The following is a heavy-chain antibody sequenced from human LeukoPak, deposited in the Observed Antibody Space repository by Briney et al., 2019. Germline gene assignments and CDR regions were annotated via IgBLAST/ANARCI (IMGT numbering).Heavy chain of an antibody. Sequence: SETLSLTCAVYGGSFSGYYWSWIRQPPGKGLEWIGEINHSGGTNYNPSLKSRVTISVDTSKNQFSLKLSSVTAADTAVYYCARRDQQYNFDYWGQGTLVTVSS. J-gene: IGHJ4*02. D-gene: IGHD1/OR15-1a*01. CDR3: ARRDQQYNFDY. CDR1: GGSFSGYY. CDR2: INHSGGT. V-gene: IGHV4-34*01.